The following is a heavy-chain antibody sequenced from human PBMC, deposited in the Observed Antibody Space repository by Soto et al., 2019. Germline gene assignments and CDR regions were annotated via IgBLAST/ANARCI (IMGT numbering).Heavy chain of an antibody. CDR1: GFTFTTFG. J-gene: IGHJ4*02. V-gene: IGHV3-33*01. CDR3: ARDGVYRIYGVNDY. D-gene: IGHD3-3*02. Sequence: GGSLRLSCAASGFTFTTFGMHWVRQAPGKGLERVAVIWHDGSKKYYADSVEGRFTISRDDSKNTVFLQMSSLRAEATAVYYCARDGVYRIYGVNDYWGQGTLVTVSS. CDR2: IWHDGSKK.